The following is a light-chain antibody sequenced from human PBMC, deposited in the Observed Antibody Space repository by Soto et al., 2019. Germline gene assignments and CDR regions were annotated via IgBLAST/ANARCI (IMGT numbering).Light chain of an antibody. V-gene: IGLV2-14*01. CDR1: SSDVGIYNY. J-gene: IGLJ1*01. CDR2: EVS. Sequence: QSVLAQPASVSGSPGQSIAISCTGSSSDVGIYNYVSWYQQHPGKVPKLIIYEVSNRPSGVSNRFSGSKSGNTASLTISGLQAEDEADYYCSSYTTSSTRVFGTGTMVNVL. CDR3: SSYTTSSTRV.